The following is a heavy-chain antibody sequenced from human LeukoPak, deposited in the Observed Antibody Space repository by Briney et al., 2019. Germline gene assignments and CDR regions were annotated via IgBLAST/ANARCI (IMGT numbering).Heavy chain of an antibody. D-gene: IGHD2-21*01. CDR3: ARGLSFEAYDI. Sequence: SETLSLTCAVSGGSFSHYYWTYIRQPPGKGLEWIGEINHRGSTHYNPSLKSRVTISVDTSKNQFSLKLNSVTAADTAVYYCARGLSFEAYDIWGQGTMVSVSS. V-gene: IGHV4-34*01. J-gene: IGHJ3*02. CDR2: INHRGST. CDR1: GGSFSHYY.